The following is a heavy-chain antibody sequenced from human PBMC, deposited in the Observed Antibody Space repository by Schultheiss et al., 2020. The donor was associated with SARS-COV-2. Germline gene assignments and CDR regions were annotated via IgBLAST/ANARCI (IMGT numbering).Heavy chain of an antibody. V-gene: IGHV3-64*04. D-gene: IGHD2-2*01. Sequence: GESLKISCAASGFTFSSYAMHWVRQAPGKGLEYVSAISSNGGSTYYADSVKGRFTISRDNAKNSLYLQMNSLRAEDTAVYYCARAGYCSSTSCYHDAFDIWGQGTMVTVSS. CDR2: ISSNGGST. CDR1: GFTFSSYA. J-gene: IGHJ3*02. CDR3: ARAGYCSSTSCYHDAFDI.